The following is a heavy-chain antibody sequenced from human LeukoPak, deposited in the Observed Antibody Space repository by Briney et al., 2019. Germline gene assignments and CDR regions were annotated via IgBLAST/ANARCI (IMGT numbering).Heavy chain of an antibody. D-gene: IGHD2-15*01. CDR3: ARGYCSGGSCYFDY. Sequence: RSGGSLRLSCAASGFTFSNYERNWVRQAPGKGQEWVSYISSSGSTTYYADSVKGRFTISRDNAKNSLYPQMNSLRAEDTAVYYCARGYCSGGSCYFDYWGQGTLVTVSS. CDR2: ISSSGSTT. J-gene: IGHJ4*02. CDR1: GFTFSNYE. V-gene: IGHV3-48*03.